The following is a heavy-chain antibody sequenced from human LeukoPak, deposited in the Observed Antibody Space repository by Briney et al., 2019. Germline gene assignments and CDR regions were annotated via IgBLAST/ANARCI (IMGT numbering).Heavy chain of an antibody. CDR1: GFIFDTYA. J-gene: IGHJ1*01. Sequence: GGSLRLSCAASGFIFDTYAVFWVRQAPGKGLEWVSTITGSGTSTFYADSVTGRFTISRDNSKNTVFLQMNSLRDDDTAVYYCTRSHAASGSPGHWGQGTVVSVSS. V-gene: IGHV3-23*01. D-gene: IGHD6-13*01. CDR3: TRSHAASGSPGH. CDR2: ITGSGTST.